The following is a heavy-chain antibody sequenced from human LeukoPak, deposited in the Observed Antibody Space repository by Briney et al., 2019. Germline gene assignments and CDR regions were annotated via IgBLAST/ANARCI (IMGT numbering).Heavy chain of an antibody. V-gene: IGHV3-23*01. CDR1: GFTFSSHA. CDR2: ISGSGGTT. D-gene: IGHD4-17*01. CDR3: AKAYGDYHPFDY. J-gene: IGHJ4*02. Sequence: GGSLRLSCAASGFTFSSHAMTWVRQAPGKGLECVSAISGSGGTTYYADSVKGRFTISRDNSKNTLYLQMNSLRAEDTAVYYCAKAYGDYHPFDYWGQGTLVTVSS.